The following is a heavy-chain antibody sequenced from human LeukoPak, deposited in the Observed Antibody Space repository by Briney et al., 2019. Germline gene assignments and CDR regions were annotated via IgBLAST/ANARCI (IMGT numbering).Heavy chain of an antibody. CDR2: IYYSGST. V-gene: IGHV4-59*01. Sequence: PSETLSLTCTVSGGSISSYYWSWIRQPPGKGLEWIGYIYYSGSTNYNPSLKSRVTISVDTSKNQFSLKLSSVTAADTAVYYCARNARGPGSYPMPDYWGQGALVIVSS. CDR1: GGSISSYY. D-gene: IGHD3-10*01. CDR3: ARNARGPGSYPMPDY. J-gene: IGHJ4*02.